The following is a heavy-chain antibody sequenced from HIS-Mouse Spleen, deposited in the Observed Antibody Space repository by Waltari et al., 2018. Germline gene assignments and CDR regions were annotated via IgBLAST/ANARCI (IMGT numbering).Heavy chain of an antibody. Sequence: QLQLQESGPGLVKPSETLSLTCTVSGAPISSRSSYWGWIRQPPGKGLEWIGSIYYSGSTYYNPSLKSRVTISVDTSKNQFSLKLSSVTAADTAVYYCAREIPYSSCWYDWYFDLWGRGTLVTVSS. CDR2: IYYSGST. J-gene: IGHJ2*01. D-gene: IGHD6-13*01. CDR1: GAPISSRSSY. CDR3: AREIPYSSCWYDWYFDL. V-gene: IGHV4-39*07.